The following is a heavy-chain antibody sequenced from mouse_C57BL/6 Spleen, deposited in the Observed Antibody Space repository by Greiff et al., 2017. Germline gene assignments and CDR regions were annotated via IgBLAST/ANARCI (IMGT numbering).Heavy chain of an antibody. J-gene: IGHJ3*01. D-gene: IGHD1-1*02. V-gene: IGHV3-6*01. CDR1: GYSITSGYY. CDR3: ARDLGSPFAY. CDR2: ISYDGSN. Sequence: DVKLQESGPGLVKPSQSLSLTCSVTGYSITSGYYWNWIRQFPGNKLEWMGYISYDGSNNYNPSLKNRISITRDTSKNQFFLKLNSVTTEDTATYYCARDLGSPFAYWGQGTLVTVSA.